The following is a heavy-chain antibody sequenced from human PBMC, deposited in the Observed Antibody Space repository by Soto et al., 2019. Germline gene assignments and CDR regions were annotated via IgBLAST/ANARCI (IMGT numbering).Heavy chain of an antibody. CDR1: TTTFSSSG. CDR2: HSNDGITK. CDR3: EKDGPHFDVDV. V-gene: IGHV3-30*02. D-gene: IGHD3-9*01. Sequence: GGSLRLSCAASTTTFSSSGWHWVRQAPGRGLEWVAFHSNDGITKTYGDSVKGRFTISRDNSEKMVFLQMNSLRSDGTAIYYCEKDGPHFDVDVWGQGTTVTVSS. J-gene: IGHJ6*02.